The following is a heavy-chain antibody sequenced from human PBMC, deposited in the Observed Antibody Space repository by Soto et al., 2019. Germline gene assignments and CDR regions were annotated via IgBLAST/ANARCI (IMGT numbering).Heavy chain of an antibody. CDR3: KHIWKYGGFDY. J-gene: IGHJ4*01. CDR1: GFSLSTSGVG. D-gene: IGHD1-7*01. Sequence: SGPTLVNPTQTLTLTCNFSGFSLSTSGVGVGWIRQPPGKALEWLALIYWDDDKRYSPSLKTRLTTTKDTSKNQVVLTITNMNAVYSSTYDSKHIWKYGGFDYWGLGTLVTVSS. CDR2: IYWDDDK. V-gene: IGHV2-5*02.